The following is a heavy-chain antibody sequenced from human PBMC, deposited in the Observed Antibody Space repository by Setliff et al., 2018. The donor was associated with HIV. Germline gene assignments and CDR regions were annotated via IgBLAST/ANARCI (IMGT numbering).Heavy chain of an antibody. V-gene: IGHV3-7*01. Sequence: PGGSMRLSCVASEFTFSKYRMSWVRQAPGKGLERVAYIKEDGSDKYYEDSVRGRFTISRDNANNLLYLQMNSLRAEDTAVYYCARDGTAAAPTWFDPWGQGTLVTVSS. D-gene: IGHD6-13*01. CDR3: ARDGTAAAPTWFDP. J-gene: IGHJ5*02. CDR2: IKEDGSDK. CDR1: EFTFSKYR.